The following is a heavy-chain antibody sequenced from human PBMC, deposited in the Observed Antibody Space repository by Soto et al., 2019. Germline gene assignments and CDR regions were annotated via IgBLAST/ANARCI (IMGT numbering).Heavy chain of an antibody. CDR3: AREIAAAGPFDY. V-gene: IGHV3-33*01. J-gene: IGHJ4*02. D-gene: IGHD6-13*01. Sequence: GSRRLSCAASGFTFSSYGMHWVRQAPGKGLEWVAVIWYDGSNKYYADSVKGRFTISRDNSKNTLYLQMNSLRAEDTAVYYCAREIAAAGPFDYWGQGTLVTVSS. CDR2: IWYDGSNK. CDR1: GFTFSSYG.